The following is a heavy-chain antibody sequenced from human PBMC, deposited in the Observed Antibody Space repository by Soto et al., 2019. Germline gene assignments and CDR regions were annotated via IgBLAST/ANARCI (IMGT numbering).Heavy chain of an antibody. CDR3: ARAYSPGLFDP. Sequence: ASVKVSCKASGYTFTGYYMHWVRQAPGQGLEWMGWINPNSDGTNYAQNFQGRVTMTTDTSTSTDYMELRSLRSDDTAVYYCARAYSPGLFDPWGHGTLVTVSS. V-gene: IGHV1-2*02. J-gene: IGHJ5*02. CDR2: INPNSDGT. CDR1: GYTFTGYY. D-gene: IGHD2-15*01.